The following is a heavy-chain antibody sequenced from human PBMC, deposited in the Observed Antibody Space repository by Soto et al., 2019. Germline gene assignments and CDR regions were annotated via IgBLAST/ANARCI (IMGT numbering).Heavy chain of an antibody. Sequence: GASVKVSCKASGGTFSNYAISWVRQAPGQGLEWMGGIIPIFDTTIYARKFQGRVTMTTDKSTSTAYMELSSLRSEDTAVYYCARAGGIVIVPAAMAYYYYMDVWGKGTTVTVSS. D-gene: IGHD2-2*01. V-gene: IGHV1-69*05. CDR2: IIPIFDTT. J-gene: IGHJ6*03. CDR3: ARAGGIVIVPAAMAYYYYMDV. CDR1: GGTFSNYA.